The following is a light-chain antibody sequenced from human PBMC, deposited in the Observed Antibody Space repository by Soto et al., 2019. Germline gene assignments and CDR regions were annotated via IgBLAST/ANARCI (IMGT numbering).Light chain of an antibody. J-gene: IGKJ5*01. V-gene: IGKV1-8*01. CDR3: QQYYSYPIT. Sequence: AIRMTQSPSAFSASTGDRVTITCRASQGVSTFLAWYQQKPGKAPKLLIYAASTLHPGVPSRFSGSGSGTDFTLTISCLQSEDFANSYCQQYYSYPITFGKGTRLEIK. CDR2: AAS. CDR1: QGVSTF.